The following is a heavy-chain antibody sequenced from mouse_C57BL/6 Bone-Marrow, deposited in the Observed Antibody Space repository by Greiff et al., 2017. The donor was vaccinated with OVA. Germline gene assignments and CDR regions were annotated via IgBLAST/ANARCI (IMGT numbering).Heavy chain of an antibody. Sequence: QVQLQQPGTELVKPGASVKLSCKASGYTFTSYWMHWVKQRPGQGLDWIGNINPSNGGTNYNEKFKSKATLTADKSSSTAYMQLSSLTSEDSAVYFFAEDTLDYFDYWGQGTTLTVSS. CDR2: INPSNGGT. V-gene: IGHV1-53*01. CDR3: AEDTLDYFDY. CDR1: GYTFTSYW. J-gene: IGHJ2*01.